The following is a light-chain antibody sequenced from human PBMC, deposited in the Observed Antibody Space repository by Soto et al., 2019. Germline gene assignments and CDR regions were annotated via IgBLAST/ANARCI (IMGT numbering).Light chain of an antibody. CDR2: DAS. V-gene: IGKV3-15*01. CDR1: QSVSSN. CDR3: QQYNDWPPIT. J-gene: IGKJ5*01. Sequence: EIVMTQSPATQSVSPGERATLPCRASQSVSSNLAWHQQKPGQAPRILMYDASTRATVIPARFSGSGSGTEFTPTISSLQSEDFAVYYCQQYNDWPPITFGQGTRLEIK.